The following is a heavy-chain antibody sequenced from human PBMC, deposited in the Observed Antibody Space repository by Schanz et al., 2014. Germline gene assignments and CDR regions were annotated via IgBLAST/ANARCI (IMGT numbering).Heavy chain of an antibody. CDR2: IDRDGGHT. CDR3: ARVRGSGSYSFHYLDL. V-gene: IGHV3-43*01. D-gene: IGHD1-26*01. CDR1: GFSFDDYT. Sequence: EVQLVESGGVVAQPGGSLRLSCAASGFSFDDYTMHWVRQAPGKGLEWVSLIDRDGGHTYYADSVKGRFTISRDNSKNSLYLQMNSLRVEDTGVYYCARVRGSGSYSFHYLDLWGQGTLVTVAS. J-gene: IGHJ4*02.